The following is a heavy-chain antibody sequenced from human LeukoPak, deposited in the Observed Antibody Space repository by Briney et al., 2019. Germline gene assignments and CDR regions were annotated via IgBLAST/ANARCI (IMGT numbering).Heavy chain of an antibody. D-gene: IGHD6-19*01. V-gene: IGHV3-21*01. J-gene: IGHJ4*02. CDR2: ISSSSSYI. Sequence: GGSLRLSCEASGFTFSSYSMNWVRQAPGKGLEWVSSISSSSSYIYYADSVKGRFTISRDNVKNSLYLQMNSLRAEDTAVYYCARDQEAVAVGSSWDYWGQGTLVTVSS. CDR1: GFTFSSYS. CDR3: ARDQEAVAVGSSWDY.